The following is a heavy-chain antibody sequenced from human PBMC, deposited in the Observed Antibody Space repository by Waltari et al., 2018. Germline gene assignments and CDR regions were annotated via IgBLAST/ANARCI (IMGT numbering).Heavy chain of an antibody. J-gene: IGHJ4*02. Sequence: EVQLVETGGVLIQPGGSLRLSCSASGFTVSSNYMNWVRQAPGKGLEWVSVIYSDGSTFYSDSVKGRFTISRDNSKNTLYLQMNSLRAKDTALYYCAKNRPLDYWGQGTLVTVSS. CDR1: GFTVSSNY. CDR3: AKNRPLDY. V-gene: IGHV3-53*02. CDR2: IYSDGST.